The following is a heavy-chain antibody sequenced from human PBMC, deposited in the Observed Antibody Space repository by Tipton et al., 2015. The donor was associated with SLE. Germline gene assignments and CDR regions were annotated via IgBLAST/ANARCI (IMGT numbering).Heavy chain of an antibody. V-gene: IGHV4-39*01. CDR2: VYYTGTT. CDR3: ARHLGAHNWNY. Sequence: TLSLTCTVSGDSISGTTYSWAWIRQSPGKGLDWIGSVYYTGTTFYNQSLESRVTVSLDTSRNRFSLRLRSVTAADTAMYFCARHLGAHNWNYWGQGTLVTVSS. CDR1: GDSISGTTYS. J-gene: IGHJ4*02. D-gene: IGHD1-20*01.